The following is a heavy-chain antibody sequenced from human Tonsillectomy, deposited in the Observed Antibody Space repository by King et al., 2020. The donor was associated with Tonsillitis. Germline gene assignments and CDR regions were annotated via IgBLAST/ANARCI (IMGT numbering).Heavy chain of an antibody. Sequence: VQLVESGGGVVQPGRALRLSCASSGFTFSSYGIAWVRQAPGKGVEWVAFTWYDGSNKYYADSVKGRFTISRDNSKNTLYLQMNSLGAEDTAVYYCKTRSAQYFDLWGRGTLVTVSS. CDR3: KTRSAQYFDL. J-gene: IGHJ2*01. CDR1: GFTFSSYG. V-gene: IGHV3-33*08. CDR2: TWYDGSNK.